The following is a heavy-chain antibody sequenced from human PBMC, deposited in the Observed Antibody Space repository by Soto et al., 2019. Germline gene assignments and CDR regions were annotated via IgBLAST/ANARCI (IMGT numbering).Heavy chain of an antibody. Sequence: QVQLVQSGAEVKKPGASVKVSCKATGYTFTTYDINWVRQATGQGLEWMGWMNPNSGDTGYAQKFQGRVTMTRDTSISTSYMELSTLPSADTAVYYCVRGLEWLRNYWGQGTLVTVSS. V-gene: IGHV1-8*01. CDR1: GYTFTTYD. CDR2: MNPNSGDT. J-gene: IGHJ4*02. D-gene: IGHD5-12*01. CDR3: VRGLEWLRNY.